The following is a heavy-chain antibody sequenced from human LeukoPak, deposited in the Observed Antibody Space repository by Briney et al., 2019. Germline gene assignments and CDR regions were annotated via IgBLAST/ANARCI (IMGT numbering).Heavy chain of an antibody. D-gene: IGHD4-23*01. CDR2: IYSGGST. J-gene: IGHJ4*02. Sequence: GGSLRLSCVVSGFTVSTNYMSWVRQAPGKGLEWVSLIYSGGSTYYADSVKGRFTISRDNSKNTLYLQMNSLGAEDTAVYYCARRAGGYSHPYDYWGQGTLVTVSS. V-gene: IGHV3-53*01. CDR1: GFTVSTNY. CDR3: ARRAGGYSHPYDY.